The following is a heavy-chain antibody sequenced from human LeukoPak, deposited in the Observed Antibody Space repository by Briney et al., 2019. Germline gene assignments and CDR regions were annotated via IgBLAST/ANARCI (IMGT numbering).Heavy chain of an antibody. J-gene: IGHJ4*02. Sequence: GGPLTLSCEASGFTFSTFSLNWVRQAPGKEREWGAHISSGSANIYYADSVKGRFTISRDNAENSLYLQMSSLPAEDTAVYYCARDRGSTAVVRGVNHCWGQETLVTVSS. CDR1: GFTFSTFS. V-gene: IGHV3-48*04. D-gene: IGHD3-10*01. CDR3: ARDRGSTAVVRGVNHC. CDR2: ISSGSANI.